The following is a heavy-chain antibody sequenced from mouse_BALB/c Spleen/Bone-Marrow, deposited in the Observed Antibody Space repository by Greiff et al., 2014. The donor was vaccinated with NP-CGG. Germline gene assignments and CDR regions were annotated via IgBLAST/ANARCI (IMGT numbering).Heavy chain of an antibody. V-gene: IGHV1S56*01. Sequence: VNVVESGPELVKPGASVRISCKASGYTFTSYYIHWVKQRPGQGLEWIGWIYPGNVNTKYNEKFKGKATLTADKSSSTAYMQLSSLTSEDSAVYFCARWGNYGDYAMDYWGQGTSVTVSS. CDR3: ARWGNYGDYAMDY. CDR1: GYTFTSYY. D-gene: IGHD2-1*01. J-gene: IGHJ4*01. CDR2: IYPGNVNT.